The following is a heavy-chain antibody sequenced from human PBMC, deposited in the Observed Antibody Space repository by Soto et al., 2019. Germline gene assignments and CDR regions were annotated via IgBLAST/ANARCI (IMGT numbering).Heavy chain of an antibody. CDR3: AYRLVGSGCSF. J-gene: IGHJ4*02. CDR1: GFSLTTTEVA. Sequence: SGPTLVNPTQSLTLTCSFSGFSLTTTEVAVGWIRQPPGKALEWLAVIHWDDDEHYNPSVNNRFTITKDTSKNQVVLTMTNMEPVDTATYYCAYRLVGSGCSFWGQGTLVTVSS. D-gene: IGHD6-19*01. V-gene: IGHV2-5*02. CDR2: IHWDDDE.